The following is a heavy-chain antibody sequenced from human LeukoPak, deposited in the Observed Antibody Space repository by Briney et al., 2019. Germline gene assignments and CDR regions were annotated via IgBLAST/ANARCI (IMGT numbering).Heavy chain of an antibody. J-gene: IGHJ4*02. Sequence: ASVKVSCKASGYTFTSYYMHWVRQAPGQGLEWMGIINPSGGSTSYAQKFQGRVTMTRDMSTSTVYMELSSLRTEDTAVYYCARDWYYGSGSYYAAYYFDYWGQGTLVTVSS. CDR3: ARDWYYGSGSYYAAYYFDY. CDR1: GYTFTSYY. CDR2: INPSGGST. D-gene: IGHD3-10*01. V-gene: IGHV1-46*01.